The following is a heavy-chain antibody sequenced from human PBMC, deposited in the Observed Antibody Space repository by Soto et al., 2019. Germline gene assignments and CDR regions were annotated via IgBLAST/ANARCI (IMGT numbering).Heavy chain of an antibody. Sequence: PSETLSLTCTVSGGSISSGDYYWSWIRQPPGKGLEWIAYVYYTGGSYYNPSLKSRATISVDTSKNQFSLKVSSVTATDTAVYFCDRDYRSGYDYWGQGILVSVSS. CDR3: DRDYRSGYDY. CDR1: GGSISSGDYY. D-gene: IGHD6-19*01. J-gene: IGHJ4*01. V-gene: IGHV4-30-4*01. CDR2: VYYTGGS.